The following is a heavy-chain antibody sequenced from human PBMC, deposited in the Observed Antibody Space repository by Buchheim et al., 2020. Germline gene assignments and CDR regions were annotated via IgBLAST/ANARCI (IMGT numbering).Heavy chain of an antibody. V-gene: IGHV4-4*02. CDR2: RYKSGSY. CDR1: GDSISNGHW. CDR3: ARSDRRYQLLRKGQFDS. Sequence: QVQLQESGPGLVRPSGTLSLTCGVSGDSISNGHWWNWVRQSPGKGFEWIGERYKSGSYNYNPSLKSRVSMSLDQSKNEISLELRSVTAEDTAVYYCARSDRRYQLLRKGQFDSWG. J-gene: IGHJ5*01. D-gene: IGHD1-1*01.